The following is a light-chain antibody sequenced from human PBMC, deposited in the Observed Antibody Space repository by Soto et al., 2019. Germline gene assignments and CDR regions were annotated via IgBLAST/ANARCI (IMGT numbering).Light chain of an antibody. CDR3: CSYAGVNTFYV. Sequence: QSALTQPASVSGSPGQSITISCTGTSSDVGSYNLVSWYQQHPGKAPKLMIYGVSKRPSGVSDSFSGSKSGDTASLTISGLQAEDEADYYCCSYAGVNTFYVFGTGTKLTVL. CDR2: GVS. V-gene: IGLV2-23*02. J-gene: IGLJ1*01. CDR1: SSDVGSYNL.